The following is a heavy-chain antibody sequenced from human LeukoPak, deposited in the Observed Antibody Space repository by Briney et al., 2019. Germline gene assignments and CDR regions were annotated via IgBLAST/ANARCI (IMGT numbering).Heavy chain of an antibody. CDR1: GFNVTGKY. V-gene: IGHV3-21*01. D-gene: IGHD4-17*01. Sequence: PGGSLRLSCAASGFNVTGKYMSWVRQAPGKGLEWVSSISSDSSYIYYADAVHGRFTVSRDNAKYSLYLQMNSLRAEDTAVYYCVRGSYGAYDYWGQGSLVTVSS. J-gene: IGHJ4*02. CDR3: VRGSYGAYDY. CDR2: ISSDSSYI.